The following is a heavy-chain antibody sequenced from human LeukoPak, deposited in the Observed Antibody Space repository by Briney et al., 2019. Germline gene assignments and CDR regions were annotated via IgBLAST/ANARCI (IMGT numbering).Heavy chain of an antibody. D-gene: IGHD3-16*02. V-gene: IGHV1-2*02. J-gene: IGHJ5*02. CDR3: ARVSIHNWFDP. Sequence: ASVKVSCKASGYTFTSYDINWVRQAPGQGLEWMGWINPNSGGTNYAQKFQGRVTMTRDTSISTAYMELSRLRSDDTAVYYCARVSIHNWFDPWGQGTLVTVSS. CDR2: INPNSGGT. CDR1: GYTFTSYD.